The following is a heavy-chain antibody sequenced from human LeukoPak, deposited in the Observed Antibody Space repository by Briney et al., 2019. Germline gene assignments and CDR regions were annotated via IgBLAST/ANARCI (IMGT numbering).Heavy chain of an antibody. D-gene: IGHD4-17*01. Sequence: SETLSLTCAVYGWSFSGYYWTWIRQPPGKGLEWIGSIFYSGSTYYNPSLKSRVTISVDTSKNQFSLKLSSVTAADTAVYYCARNDYGDYKFDYWGQGTLVTVSS. CDR3: ARNDYGDYKFDY. J-gene: IGHJ4*02. V-gene: IGHV4-34*12. CDR2: IFYSGST. CDR1: GWSFSGYY.